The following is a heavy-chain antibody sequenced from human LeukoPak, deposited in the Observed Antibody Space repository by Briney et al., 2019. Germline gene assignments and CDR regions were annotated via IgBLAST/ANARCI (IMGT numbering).Heavy chain of an antibody. V-gene: IGHV1-8*02. CDR2: MNPNSGNT. D-gene: IGHD3-9*01. Sequence: ASVKVSCKASGYTFTSYGISWVRQAPGQGLEWMGWMNPNSGNTGYAQKFQGRVTMTRNTSISTAYLELTSLRSEDTAVYYCAVTYYDILTAYSFDYWGQGTLVTVSS. J-gene: IGHJ4*02. CDR1: GYTFTSYG. CDR3: AVTYYDILTAYSFDY.